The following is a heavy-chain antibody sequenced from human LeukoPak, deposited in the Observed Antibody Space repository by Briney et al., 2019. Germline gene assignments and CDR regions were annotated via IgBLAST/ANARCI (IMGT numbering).Heavy chain of an antibody. V-gene: IGHV3-33*08. CDR1: GFTFSSYA. Sequence: GGSLRLSCAASGFTFSSYAMHWVRQAPGQGLEWVAIIWLDGSATYYGDSVKGRFTVSRDNSNNTLYLQMNSLRVEDTAVYYCARDLNREDFDYWGQGTLVAVSS. CDR2: IWLDGSAT. CDR3: ARDLNREDFDY. D-gene: IGHD1-14*01. J-gene: IGHJ4*02.